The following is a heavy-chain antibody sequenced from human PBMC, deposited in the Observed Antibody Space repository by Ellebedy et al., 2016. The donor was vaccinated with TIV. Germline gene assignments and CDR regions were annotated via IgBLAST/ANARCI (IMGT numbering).Heavy chain of an antibody. V-gene: IGHV1-8*02. CDR3: ARGTYSSGR. CDR2: LNPSSGNA. J-gene: IGHJ4*02. D-gene: IGHD3-22*01. Sequence: AASVKVSCKTSGYSFTTYDINWVLRAPGQGPEWVASLNPSSGNAVYAQKFHGRVTMSRNISMSTAYMELNRLRSEDTAIYWCARGTYSSGRWGQGTLVTVSS. CDR1: GYSFTTYD.